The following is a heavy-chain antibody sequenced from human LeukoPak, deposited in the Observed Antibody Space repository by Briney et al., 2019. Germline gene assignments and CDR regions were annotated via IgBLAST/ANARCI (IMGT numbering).Heavy chain of an antibody. CDR2: IYPGDSDT. Sequence: GESLKISCKGSGYSFTSYWIGWVRQMPGKGLEWMGIIYPGDSDTRYSPSFQGQVTISADKSISTAYLQWSSLKASDTAMYYCARDEGEWFGELPVAFDIWGQGTMVTVSS. D-gene: IGHD3-10*01. J-gene: IGHJ3*02. V-gene: IGHV5-51*01. CDR1: GYSFTSYW. CDR3: ARDEGEWFGELPVAFDI.